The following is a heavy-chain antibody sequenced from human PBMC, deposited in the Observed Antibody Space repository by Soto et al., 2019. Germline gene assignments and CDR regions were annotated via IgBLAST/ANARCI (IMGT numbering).Heavy chain of an antibody. CDR1: GFTLSSYA. CDR2: ISGSGGST. Sequence: PGGSLRLSCAASGFTLSSYAMSWVRQAPGKGLERVSAISGSGGSTYYADSVKGRFTISRDNSKNTLYLQMNSLRAEDTAVYYCAKAILYYDILTGYFDYWGQGTLVTVSS. CDR3: AKAILYYDILTGYFDY. D-gene: IGHD3-9*01. J-gene: IGHJ4*02. V-gene: IGHV3-23*01.